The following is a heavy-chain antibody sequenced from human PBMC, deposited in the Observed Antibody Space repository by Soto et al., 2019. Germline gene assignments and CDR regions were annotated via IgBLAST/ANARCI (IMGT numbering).Heavy chain of an antibody. V-gene: IGHV1-69*13. CDR1: GGTFSSYA. CDR2: IIPIFGTA. CDR3: ARRYYYYSSSEIDY. J-gene: IGHJ4*02. D-gene: IGHD3-22*01. Sequence: SVKVSCKASGGTFSSYAISWVRQAPGQGLEWMGGIIPIFGTANYAQKFQGRVTITADESTSTAYMELSSLRSEDTAVYYCARRYYYYSSSEIDYWGQGTLVTVSS.